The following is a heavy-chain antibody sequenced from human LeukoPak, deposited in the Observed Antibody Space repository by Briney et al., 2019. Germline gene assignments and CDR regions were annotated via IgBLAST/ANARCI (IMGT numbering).Heavy chain of an antibody. V-gene: IGHV1-2*02. CDR3: ARDLSGSGSYYNLDY. Sequence: GASVKVSCKASGYTFTGYYMHWVRQAPGQGPEWMGWINPNSGGTNYAQKFQGRVTMTRDTSISTAYMELSRLRSDDTAVYYCARDLSGSGSYYNLDYWGQGTLVTVSS. CDR2: INPNSGGT. CDR1: GYTFTGYY. D-gene: IGHD3-10*01. J-gene: IGHJ4*02.